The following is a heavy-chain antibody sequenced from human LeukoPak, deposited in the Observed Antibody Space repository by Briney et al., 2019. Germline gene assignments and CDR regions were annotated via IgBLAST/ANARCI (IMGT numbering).Heavy chain of an antibody. D-gene: IGHD3-10*01. CDR2: IYYSGST. CDR3: ARGEYYYGSGSYRGWFDP. Sequence: SETLSLTCTVSGGSISSYYWSWIRQPPGKGLEWIGYIYYSGSTNYNPSLKSRVTISVDTSKNQFSLKLSSVTAADTAVYYCARGEYYYGSGSYRGWFDPWGQGTLVTVSS. J-gene: IGHJ5*02. CDR1: GGSISSYY. V-gene: IGHV4-59*12.